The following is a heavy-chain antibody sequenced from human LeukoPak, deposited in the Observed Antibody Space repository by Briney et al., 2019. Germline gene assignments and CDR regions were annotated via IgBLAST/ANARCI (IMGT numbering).Heavy chain of an antibody. Sequence: ASVKVSCKASGYTFTSYYMHWVRQAPGQGLKWMGIINPSGGSTSYAQKFQGRVTMTRDTSTSTVYMELSSLRSEDTAVYYCARGGTDTAMVTSSWFDPWGQGTLVTVSS. CDR1: GYTFTSYY. CDR2: INPSGGST. D-gene: IGHD5-18*01. V-gene: IGHV1-46*01. J-gene: IGHJ5*02. CDR3: ARGGTDTAMVTSSWFDP.